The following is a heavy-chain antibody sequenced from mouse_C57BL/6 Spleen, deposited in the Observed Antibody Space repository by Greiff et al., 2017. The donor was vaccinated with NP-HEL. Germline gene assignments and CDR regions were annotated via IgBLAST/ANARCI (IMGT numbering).Heavy chain of an antibody. CDR1: GYTFTDYY. D-gene: IGHD5-1-1*01. V-gene: IGHV1-76*01. CDR3: ARGVYHDY. Sequence: QVQLQQSGAELVRPGASVKLSCKASGYTFTDYYINWVKQRPGQGLEWIARIYPGSGNTYYNEKFKGKATLTAEKSSSTAYMQLSSLTSEDSAVYFCARGVYHDYWGQGTTLTVSS. J-gene: IGHJ2*01. CDR2: IYPGSGNT.